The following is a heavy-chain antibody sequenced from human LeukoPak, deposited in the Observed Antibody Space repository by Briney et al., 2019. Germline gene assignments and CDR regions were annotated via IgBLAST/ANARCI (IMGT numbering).Heavy chain of an antibody. CDR3: ARGPLDDFWSANYYYMDV. CDR2: IIPIFGTA. J-gene: IGHJ6*03. V-gene: IGHV1-69*05. Sequence: GASVTVSCKASGGTFSSYAISWVRQAPGQGLEWMGGIIPIFGTANYAQKFQGRVTITTDESTSTAYMELSSLRSEDTAVYYSARGPLDDFWSANYYYMDVWGKGTTVTVSS. CDR1: GGTFSSYA. D-gene: IGHD3-3*01.